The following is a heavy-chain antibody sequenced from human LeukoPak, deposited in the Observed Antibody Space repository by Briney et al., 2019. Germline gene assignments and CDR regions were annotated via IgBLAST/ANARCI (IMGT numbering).Heavy chain of an antibody. V-gene: IGHV3-74*01. Sequence: GGSLRLSCAASGFTFSSYWMHWVRQAPGKGLVCVSRINPDGSRTDYADSVKGRFTTSRDNAKNTLYLQMYSLRADDTAVYFCARVLRGKSDYWGQGILVTVSS. CDR2: INPDGSRT. CDR3: ARVLRGKSDY. J-gene: IGHJ4*02. CDR1: GFTFSSYW. D-gene: IGHD4-23*01.